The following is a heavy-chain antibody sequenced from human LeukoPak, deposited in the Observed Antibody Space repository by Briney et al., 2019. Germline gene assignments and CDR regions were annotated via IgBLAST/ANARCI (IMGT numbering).Heavy chain of an antibody. Sequence: PSETLSLTCTVSGGSISSHYWSWVRQPPGKGLEWIGYIYYSGSTYYNPSLKSRVTISVDTSKTQFSLKLSSVTAADTAVYYCARGGGRYCSSTSCSKFDYWGQGTLVTVSS. CDR1: GGSISSHY. D-gene: IGHD2-2*01. V-gene: IGHV4-59*06. J-gene: IGHJ4*02. CDR3: ARGGGRYCSSTSCSKFDY. CDR2: IYYSGST.